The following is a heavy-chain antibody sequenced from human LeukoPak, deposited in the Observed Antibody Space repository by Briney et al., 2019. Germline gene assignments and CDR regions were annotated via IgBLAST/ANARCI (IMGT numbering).Heavy chain of an antibody. CDR3: ARENKPLSGSYNY. CDR2: IYYSGST. CDR1: GGSISSGDYY. V-gene: IGHV4-30-4*08. D-gene: IGHD1-26*01. Sequence: SEALSLTCTVSGGSISSGDYYWSWIRQPPGKGLEWIGYIYYSGSTYYNPSLKSRVTISVDTSKNQFSLKLSSVTAADTAVYYCARENKPLSGSYNYWGQGTLVTVSS. J-gene: IGHJ4*02.